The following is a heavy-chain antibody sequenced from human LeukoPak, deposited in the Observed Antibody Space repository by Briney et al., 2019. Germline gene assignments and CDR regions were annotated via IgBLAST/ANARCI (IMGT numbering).Heavy chain of an antibody. CDR2: IIPILGIA. J-gene: IGHJ6*03. Sequence: GSSVKVSCKASGGTFSSYAISWVRQAPGQGLEWMGRIIPILGIANYAQKFQGRVTITADKSTSTAYMELSSLRSEDTAVYYCARDWGSADYYYYMDVWGKGTTVTVSS. V-gene: IGHV1-69*04. D-gene: IGHD3-16*01. CDR3: ARDWGSADYYYYMDV. CDR1: GGTFSSYA.